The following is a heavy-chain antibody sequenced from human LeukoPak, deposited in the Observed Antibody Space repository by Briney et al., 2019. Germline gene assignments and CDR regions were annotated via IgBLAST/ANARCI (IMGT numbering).Heavy chain of an antibody. CDR1: GGSISSYY. V-gene: IGHV4-4*07. CDR3: ARSPRRPHFYSSGGYYYYFDY. CDR2: ISSSGST. J-gene: IGHJ4*02. D-gene: IGHD3-10*01. Sequence: PSETLSLTCTVSGGSISSYYWSWIRQPAGKGLECVGRISSSGSTNYNPSLKSRVTMSVDTSKNQFFLKLSSVTAADTAVYYCARSPRRPHFYSSGGYYYYFDYWGQGTLVTVSS.